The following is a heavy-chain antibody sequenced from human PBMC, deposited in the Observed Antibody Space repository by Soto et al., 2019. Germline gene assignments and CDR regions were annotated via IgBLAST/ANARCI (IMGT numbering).Heavy chain of an antibody. CDR2: IYYSGST. Sequence: LSDTLSLTCIVSGGSISSSSYYWGWIRQPPGKGLEWIASIYYSGSTYYNPSLESRVTISVDTSKNQFSLKLSSVTAADTAVYYCAILRGYLDYWGQGTLVTVSS. CDR1: GGSISSSSYY. J-gene: IGHJ4*02. V-gene: IGHV4-39*01. D-gene: IGHD2-15*01. CDR3: AILRGYLDY.